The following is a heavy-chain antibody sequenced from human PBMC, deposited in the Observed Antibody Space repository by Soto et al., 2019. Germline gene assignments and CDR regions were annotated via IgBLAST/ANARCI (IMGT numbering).Heavy chain of an antibody. J-gene: IGHJ5*02. CDR3: ARGRIVLVPAAKHNWFDP. CDR2: INHSGST. Sequence: PSETLSLTCAVYAGSFSGYYWSWIRQPPGKGLEWIGEINHSGSTNYNPSLKSRVTISVDTSKNQFSLKLSSVTAADTAVYYCARGRIVLVPAAKHNWFDPWGQGTLVTVSS. V-gene: IGHV4-34*01. CDR1: AGSFSGYY. D-gene: IGHD2-2*01.